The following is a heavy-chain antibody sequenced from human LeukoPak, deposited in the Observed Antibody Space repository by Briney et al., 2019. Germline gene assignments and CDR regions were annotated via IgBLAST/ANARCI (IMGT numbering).Heavy chain of an antibody. Sequence: ASVKVSCKASGYTFTSYDINWMRQATGQGLELIECMNPNSGNTGYAQKFQGRVTMTRNTSISTAYMELSSLRSEDTAVYYCARGRTAKVLLWFGELFPKRDAFDIWGQGTMVTVSS. CDR2: MNPNSGNT. D-gene: IGHD3-10*01. CDR3: ARGRTAKVLLWFGELFPKRDAFDI. V-gene: IGHV1-8*01. CDR1: GYTFTSYD. J-gene: IGHJ3*02.